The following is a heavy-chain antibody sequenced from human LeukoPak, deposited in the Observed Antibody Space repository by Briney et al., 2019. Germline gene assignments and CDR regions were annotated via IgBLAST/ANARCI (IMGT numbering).Heavy chain of an antibody. V-gene: IGHV4-59*01. CDR3: AKTSGWYGQYYFDY. J-gene: IGHJ4*02. Sequence: SETLSLTCTVPGGSISSYYWSWIRQPPGKGLEWIGYIYYSGSTNYNPSLKSRVTISVDTSKNQFSLKLSSVTAADTAVYYCAKTSGWYGQYYFDYWGQGTLVTVSS. CDR2: IYYSGST. CDR1: GGSISSYY. D-gene: IGHD6-19*01.